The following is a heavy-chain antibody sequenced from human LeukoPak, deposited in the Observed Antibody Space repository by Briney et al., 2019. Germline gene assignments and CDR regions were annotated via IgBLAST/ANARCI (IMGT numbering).Heavy chain of an antibody. CDR1: GFTFSIYA. CDR2: ISGSGGST. J-gene: IGHJ6*03. D-gene: IGHD1-26*01. Sequence: QTGGSLRLSCAASGFTFSIYAMSWVRQAPGKGLEWVSAISGSGGSTYYADSVKGRFTISRDNSKNTLYLQMNSLRAEDTAVYYCAKDQGVIVGAYYYHYYYMDVWGKGTTVTVSS. CDR3: AKDQGVIVGAYYYHYYYMDV. V-gene: IGHV3-23*01.